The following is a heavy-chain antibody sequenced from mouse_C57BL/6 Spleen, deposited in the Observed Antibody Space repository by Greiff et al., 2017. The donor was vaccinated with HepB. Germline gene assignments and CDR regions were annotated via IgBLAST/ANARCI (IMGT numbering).Heavy chain of an antibody. Sequence: VQLQQSGAELVRPGTSVKVSCKASGYAFTNYLIEWVKQRPGQGLEWIGVINPGSGGTNYNEKFKGKATLTADKSSSTAYMQLSSLTSEDSAVYFCARWDTTVVGDYWGQCTTLTVSS. CDR1: GYAFTNYL. V-gene: IGHV1-54*01. CDR2: INPGSGGT. J-gene: IGHJ2*01. CDR3: ARWDTTVVGDY. D-gene: IGHD1-1*01.